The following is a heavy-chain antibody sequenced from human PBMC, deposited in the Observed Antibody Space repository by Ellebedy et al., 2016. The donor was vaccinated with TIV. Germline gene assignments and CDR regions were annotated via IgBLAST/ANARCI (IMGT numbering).Heavy chain of an antibody. J-gene: IGHJ4*02. D-gene: IGHD3-22*01. CDR1: GGTFSSYA. V-gene: IGHV1-18*01. CDR2: ISAYNGNT. Sequence: AASVKVSCKASGGTFSSYAISWVRQAPGQGLEWMGWISAYNGNTNYAQKLQGRVTMTTDTSTSTAYMELRSLRSDDTAVYYCARDRWYYDSSGYRFDYWGQGTLVTVSS. CDR3: ARDRWYYDSSGYRFDY.